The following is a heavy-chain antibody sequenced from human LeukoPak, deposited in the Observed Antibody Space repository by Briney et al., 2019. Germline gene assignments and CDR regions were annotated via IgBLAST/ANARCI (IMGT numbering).Heavy chain of an antibody. CDR3: ATLFCSGGSCY. J-gene: IGHJ4*02. CDR1: GFTFSSKY. V-gene: IGHV3-53*01. Sequence: GGSLRLSCAASGFTFSSKYMSWVRQAPGKGLECVSIMYSGGNTYYADSVKGRFTISRDNSKNTLYLQMDTLRAEDTAVYYCATLFCSGGSCYWGQGTLVTVSS. CDR2: MYSGGNT. D-gene: IGHD2-15*01.